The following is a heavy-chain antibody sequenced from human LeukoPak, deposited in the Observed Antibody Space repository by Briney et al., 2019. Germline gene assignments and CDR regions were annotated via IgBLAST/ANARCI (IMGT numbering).Heavy chain of an antibody. D-gene: IGHD3-22*01. V-gene: IGHV4-39*01. CDR1: GGSISSSGYY. CDR3: ARRETGRSSGLDY. CDR2: IYYSGST. J-gene: IGHJ4*02. Sequence: SETLSLTCTVSGGSISSSGYYWGWIRQPPGKGLEWIGGIYYSGSTYYNPSLKSRVTLSVDTSKNQFSLRLSSVTAADTAVYYCARRETGRSSGLDYWGQGTLVTVSS.